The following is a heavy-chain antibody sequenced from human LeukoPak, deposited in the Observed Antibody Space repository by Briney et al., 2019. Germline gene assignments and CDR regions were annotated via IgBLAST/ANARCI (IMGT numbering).Heavy chain of an antibody. Sequence: PSETLSLTCTVSGGSISSYYWSWIRQPPGKGLEWIGYIYYSGSTNYNPSLKSRVTTSVDTSKNQFSLKLSSVTAADTAVYYCAREYFDILTGYYRKAFDIWGQGTMVTVSS. CDR1: GGSISSYY. CDR2: IYYSGST. V-gene: IGHV4-59*12. D-gene: IGHD3-9*01. CDR3: AREYFDILTGYYRKAFDI. J-gene: IGHJ3*02.